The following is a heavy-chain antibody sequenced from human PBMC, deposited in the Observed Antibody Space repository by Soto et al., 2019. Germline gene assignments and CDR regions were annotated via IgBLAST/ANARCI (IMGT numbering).Heavy chain of an antibody. CDR2: ISAYNGNT. Sequence: QVQLVQSGAEVKKPGASVKVSCKASGYTFTSYGISWVRQAPGQGLEWMGWISAYNGNTNYAQKLQGRVTMTTDTATSTAYMELRSLRSDDTAVYYCARDSLVSSSQGLHNWFDPWGQGTLVTVSS. CDR3: ARDSLVSSSQGLHNWFDP. D-gene: IGHD6-13*01. V-gene: IGHV1-18*01. J-gene: IGHJ5*02. CDR1: GYTFTSYG.